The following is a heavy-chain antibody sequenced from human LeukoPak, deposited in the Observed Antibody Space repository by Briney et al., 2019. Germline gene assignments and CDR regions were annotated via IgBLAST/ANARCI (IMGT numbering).Heavy chain of an antibody. CDR2: ISSGSSYI. V-gene: IGHV3-21*04. Sequence: GGSLRLSCAASGFTFSSYSMNWVRQAPGKGLEWVSSISSGSSYIYYADSVKGRFTISRGNSKNTLFLQMNSLRAEDTAVYYCAKLSRDYYYYGSGGFDYWGQGTLVTVSS. D-gene: IGHD3-10*01. CDR3: AKLSRDYYYYGSGGFDY. CDR1: GFTFSSYS. J-gene: IGHJ4*02.